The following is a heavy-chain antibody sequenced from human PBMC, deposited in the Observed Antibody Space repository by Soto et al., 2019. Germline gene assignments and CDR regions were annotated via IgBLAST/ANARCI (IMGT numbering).Heavy chain of an antibody. V-gene: IGHV4-39*01. J-gene: IGHJ4*02. Sequence: PSETLSLTCTVSGDSISSSGYYWGWIRQPPGKGLEWIGNIYYSGSTNYNPSLKSRVTISVDTSKNQFSLKVSSVTAADTAVYYCARRSYYGSGSIFDYWGQGTLVTVSS. CDR3: ARRSYYGSGSIFDY. D-gene: IGHD3-10*01. CDR2: IYYSGST. CDR1: GDSISSSGYY.